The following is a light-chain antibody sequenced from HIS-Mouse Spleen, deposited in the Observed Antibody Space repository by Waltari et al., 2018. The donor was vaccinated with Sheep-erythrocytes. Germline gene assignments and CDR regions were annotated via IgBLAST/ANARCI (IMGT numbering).Light chain of an antibody. Sequence: SYELTQPLSVSVALGQTARITCGGNNHGMKNGHWYRQKPGQAPVLVIYRDSNRPSGIPERFSGSNSGNTATLTISRAQAGDEADYYCQVWDSSTVVFGGGTKLTVL. J-gene: IGLJ2*01. CDR1: NHGMKN. V-gene: IGLV3-9*01. CDR3: QVWDSSTVV. CDR2: RDS.